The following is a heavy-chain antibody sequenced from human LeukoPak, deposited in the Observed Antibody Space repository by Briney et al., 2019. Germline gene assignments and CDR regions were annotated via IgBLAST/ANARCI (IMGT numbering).Heavy chain of an antibody. J-gene: IGHJ4*02. V-gene: IGHV4-39*02. Sequence: SETLSLTCTVSGGSISSSGYYWGWIHQPPWKGLEWIGNIYYSGSTYYNPSLKSRVTISVDTSKNHFSLKLNSVTAADTALYYCARLGYCSSASCGPLDYWGQGTPVTVSS. CDR2: IYYSGST. CDR1: GGSISSSGYY. CDR3: ARLGYCSSASCGPLDY. D-gene: IGHD2-2*01.